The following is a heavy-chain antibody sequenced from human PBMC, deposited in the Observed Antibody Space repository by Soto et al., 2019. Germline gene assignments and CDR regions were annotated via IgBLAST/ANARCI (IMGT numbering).Heavy chain of an antibody. V-gene: IGHV4-31*03. Sequence: QVQLQESGPGLVKPSQTLSLTCTVSGGSISSGGYYWSWIRQHPGKGLEWIGYIYYSGSTYYNPSLKRRVTIXVXTXXNQFSLKLSSVTAADTAVYYWARSFGVAAAGPFDYWGQGTLVTVSS. CDR3: ARSFGVAAAGPFDY. CDR1: GGSISSGGYY. CDR2: IYYSGST. J-gene: IGHJ4*02. D-gene: IGHD6-13*01.